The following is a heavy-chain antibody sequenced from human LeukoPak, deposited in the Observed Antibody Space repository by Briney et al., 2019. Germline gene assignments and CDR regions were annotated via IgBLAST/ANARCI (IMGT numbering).Heavy chain of an antibody. V-gene: IGHV4-34*01. Sequence: SETLSLTCTVSGGSISSYYWSWIRQPPGRGLEWIREINHSGSTNYNPSLKSRVTISVDTSKNQFSLKLSSVTAADTAVYYCARGKGDYDYVWGSYRHNWFDPWGQGTLVTVSS. CDR2: INHSGST. CDR1: GGSISSYY. CDR3: ARGKGDYDYVWGSYRHNWFDP. J-gene: IGHJ5*02. D-gene: IGHD3-16*02.